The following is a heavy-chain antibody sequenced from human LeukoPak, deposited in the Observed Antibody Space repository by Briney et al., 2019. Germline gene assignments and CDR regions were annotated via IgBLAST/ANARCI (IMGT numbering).Heavy chain of an antibody. V-gene: IGHV3-21*01. J-gene: IGHJ4*02. CDR1: GLTFSSYS. D-gene: IGHD3-22*01. CDR3: ARDGEGTYYYDSSGYFLDY. CDR2: ISSSSSYI. Sequence: GGSLRLSCAASGLTFSSYSMNWVRQAPGKGLEWVSSISSSSSYIYYADSVKGRFTISRDNAKNSLYLQMNSLRAEDTAVYYCARDGEGTYYYDSSGYFLDYWGQGTLVTVSS.